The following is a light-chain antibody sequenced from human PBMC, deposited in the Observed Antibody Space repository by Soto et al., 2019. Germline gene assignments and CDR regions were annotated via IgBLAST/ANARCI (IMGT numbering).Light chain of an antibody. CDR1: QSVSSY. V-gene: IGKV3-11*01. CDR2: DAS. CDR3: QQRSTWPPMYT. Sequence: EIVLTQSPATLSLSPGERATLSCRASQSVSSYLAWYQQKPGQAPRLLIYDASNRATGIPARFSGSGSGTDFTLTISSREPEDFAVYYCQQRSTWPPMYTFGQGTKLEIK. J-gene: IGKJ2*01.